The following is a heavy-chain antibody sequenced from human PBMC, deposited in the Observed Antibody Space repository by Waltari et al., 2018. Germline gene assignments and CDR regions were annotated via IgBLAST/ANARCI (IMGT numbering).Heavy chain of an antibody. V-gene: IGHV4-59*01. CDR3: AREVIAAAGTIDY. Sequence: QVQLQESGPGLVKPSETLSLTCTVSGGSISSYYWSWIRQPPGKGLEWIGYIYYSGSTNYNPSLKRRVTISVDTSKNQFSLKLSSVTAADTAVYYCAREVIAAAGTIDYWGQGTLVTVSS. D-gene: IGHD6-13*01. CDR2: IYYSGST. J-gene: IGHJ4*02. CDR1: GGSISSYY.